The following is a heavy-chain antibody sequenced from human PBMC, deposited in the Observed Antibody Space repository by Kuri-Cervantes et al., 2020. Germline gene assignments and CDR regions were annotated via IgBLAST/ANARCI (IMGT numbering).Heavy chain of an antibody. D-gene: IGHD5-12*01. CDR1: GFTFTSSA. J-gene: IGHJ4*02. CDR3: ARDERGYSGYVSDY. CDR2: IVVGSGNT. Sequence: SVKVSCKASGFTFTSSAVQWVRQARGQRLEWIGWIVVGSGNTNYAQKFQGRVTMTRDTSTSTVYMELSSLRSEDTAVYYCARDERGYSGYVSDYWGQGTLVTVSS. V-gene: IGHV1-58*01.